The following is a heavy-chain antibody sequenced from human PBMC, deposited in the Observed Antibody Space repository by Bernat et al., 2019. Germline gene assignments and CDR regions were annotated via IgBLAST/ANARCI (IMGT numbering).Heavy chain of an antibody. Sequence: QVQLVESGGGVVQPGRSLRLSCAASGFTFSSFGMHWVRQAPGKGLEWVAVISNDGRNKYYADSVKDRLTISRDNSQNTLYLQMNSLRVEDTAVYYCAKERDSSNWYGGGFDYGGQGTLVTVSS. D-gene: IGHD6-13*01. CDR1: GFTFSSFG. CDR3: AKERDSSNWYGGGFDY. J-gene: IGHJ4*02. CDR2: ISNDGRNK. V-gene: IGHV3-30*18.